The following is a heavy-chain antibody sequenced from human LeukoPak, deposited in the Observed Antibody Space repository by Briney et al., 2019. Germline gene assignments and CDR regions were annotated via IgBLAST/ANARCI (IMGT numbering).Heavy chain of an antibody. CDR3: ASYGSGSYYRTPFDY. V-gene: IGHV4-39*07. J-gene: IGHJ4*02. CDR1: GGSLNSRSYY. Sequence: SETLSLTCTVSGGSLNSRSYYWGWLRQPPGKGLEWIGSIYYSGSTYYNPSLKSRVTISVDTSKNQFSLRLSSVTAADTAVYYCASYGSGSYYRTPFDYWGQGTLVTVSS. D-gene: IGHD3-10*01. CDR2: IYYSGST.